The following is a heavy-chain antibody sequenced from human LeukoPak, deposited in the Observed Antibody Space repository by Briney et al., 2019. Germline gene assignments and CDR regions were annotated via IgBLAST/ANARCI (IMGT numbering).Heavy chain of an antibody. CDR3: ARGGRITMIVVLRDAFDI. V-gene: IGHV3-23*01. CDR2: ISGSAGST. Sequence: GGSLRLSCAASGFTFSSYAMSWVRQAPGKGLEWVSVISGSAGSTYYADTVKGRFTISRDNSKNTLYLQMNSLRAEDTAVYYCARGGRITMIVVLRDAFDIWGQGTMVTVSS. J-gene: IGHJ3*02. D-gene: IGHD3-22*01. CDR1: GFTFSSYA.